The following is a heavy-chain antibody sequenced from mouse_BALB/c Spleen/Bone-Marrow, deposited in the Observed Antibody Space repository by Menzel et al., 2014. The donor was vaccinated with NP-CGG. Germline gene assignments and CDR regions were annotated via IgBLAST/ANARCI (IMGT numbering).Heavy chain of an antibody. Sequence: VKLMESGAELVRPGSSVKISCKASGYAFSTYWMNWVKQRPGQGLEWIGQIYPGNGNADYNGKFKDKATLTADKSSRTAYMHLSSLTSEDSAVYFCSGGGNYGTYWGQGTLVTVSA. CDR2: IYPGNGNA. CDR3: SGGGNYGTY. J-gene: IGHJ3*01. D-gene: IGHD2-1*01. V-gene: IGHV1-80*01. CDR1: GYAFSTYW.